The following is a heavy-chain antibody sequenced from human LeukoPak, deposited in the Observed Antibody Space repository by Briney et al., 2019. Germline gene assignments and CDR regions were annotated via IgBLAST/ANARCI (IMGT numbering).Heavy chain of an antibody. CDR2: ISSSGSTI. CDR3: AGSRGKRITMFRVFDH. V-gene: IGHV3-48*03. CDR1: GFTFSSYE. D-gene: IGHD3-10*01. J-gene: IGHJ4*02. Sequence: GGSLRLSCAASGFTFSSYEMNWVRQAPGKGLEWVSYISSSGSTIYYADSVKGRFTISRDNAKNSLYLQMNSLRAEDTAVYYCAGSRGKRITMFRVFDHWGQGTLVTVSS.